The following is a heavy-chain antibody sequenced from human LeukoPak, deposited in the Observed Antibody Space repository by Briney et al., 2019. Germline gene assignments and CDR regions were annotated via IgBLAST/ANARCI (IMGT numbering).Heavy chain of an antibody. CDR1: GYTFTSYD. CDR3: ARESGFYGSGSRY. Sequence: ASVKVSCKASGYTFTSYDINWVRQAPGQGLEWMGWMNPNSGNTGYAQKFQGRVTMTRQTSISTAYMELSSLRSEDTAVYYCARESGFYGSGSRYWGQGTLVTVSS. CDR2: MNPNSGNT. D-gene: IGHD3-10*01. V-gene: IGHV1-8*02. J-gene: IGHJ4*02.